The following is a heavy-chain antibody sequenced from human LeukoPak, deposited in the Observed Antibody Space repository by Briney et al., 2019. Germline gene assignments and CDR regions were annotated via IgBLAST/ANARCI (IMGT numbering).Heavy chain of an antibody. Sequence: PGRSLRLSCAASGFTFSSYGMHWVRQAPGKGLEWEAVISYDGSNKYYADSVKGRFTISRDNSKNTLYLQMNSLRAEDTTVYYCAKDGGIAEAGYYYGMDVWGQGTTVTVSS. CDR2: ISYDGSNK. CDR1: GFTFSSYG. CDR3: AKDGGIAEAGYYYGMDV. D-gene: IGHD6-19*01. J-gene: IGHJ6*02. V-gene: IGHV3-30*18.